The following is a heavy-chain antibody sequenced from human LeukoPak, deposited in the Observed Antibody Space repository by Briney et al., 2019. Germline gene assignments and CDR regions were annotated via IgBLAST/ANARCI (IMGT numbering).Heavy chain of an antibody. Sequence: PGGSLRLSCAASGFTFSGYPIHWVRQAPGKGLEWVAVISYDGSNKYYADSVKGRFTISRDNSKNTLYLQMNSLRAEDTAVYYCAKDLYFGVAGTTPFDYWGQGTLVTVSS. V-gene: IGHV3-30-3*02. CDR3: AKDLYFGVAGTTPFDY. CDR1: GFTFSGYP. CDR2: ISYDGSNK. J-gene: IGHJ4*02. D-gene: IGHD6-19*01.